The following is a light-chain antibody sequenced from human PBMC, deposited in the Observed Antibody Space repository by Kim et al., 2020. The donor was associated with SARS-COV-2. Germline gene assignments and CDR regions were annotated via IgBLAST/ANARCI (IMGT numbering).Light chain of an antibody. CDR1: RHGSKS. V-gene: IGLV3-21*01. CDR2: YDC. Sequence: TDRITIAGGRHGSKSMHVYQDQPGPAPVLVIFYDCDRHSGSPERFSCSNSGTTATLTITRVEVGDEADYDCQVWESSSDHRVVFGGGTQLTVL. J-gene: IGLJ2*01. CDR3: QVWESSSDHRVV.